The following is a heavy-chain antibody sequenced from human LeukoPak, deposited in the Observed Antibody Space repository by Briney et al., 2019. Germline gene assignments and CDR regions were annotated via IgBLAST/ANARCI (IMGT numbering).Heavy chain of an antibody. CDR1: GFTFSSYE. V-gene: IGHV3-48*03. D-gene: IGHD5-18*01. Sequence: PGGSLRLSCAASGFTFSSYEMNWVRQAPGKGLEWVSYISSSGSTIYYADSVKGRFTISRDNAKNSLYLQMNSLRAEDTAVYYCARAYLLPEGQLWFWPDAFDIWGQGTMVTVSS. J-gene: IGHJ3*02. CDR2: ISSSGSTI. CDR3: ARAYLLPEGQLWFWPDAFDI.